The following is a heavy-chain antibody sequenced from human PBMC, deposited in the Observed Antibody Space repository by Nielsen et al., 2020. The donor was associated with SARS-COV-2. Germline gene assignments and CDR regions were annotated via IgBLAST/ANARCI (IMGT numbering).Heavy chain of an antibody. CDR2: ISGSGGDT. J-gene: IGHJ5*02. Sequence: GESLKISCAASGFTFRNYAMSWVRQAPGKGLEWVSPISGSGGDTYYADSVKGRFTISRDNSKDTLYLQMNGLRAVDTAVYYCAKDLVAVPAAGQWDWFDPWGQGALVNVSS. CDR3: AKDLVAVPAAGQWDWFDP. D-gene: IGHD5-12*01. CDR1: GFTFRNYA. V-gene: IGHV3-23*01.